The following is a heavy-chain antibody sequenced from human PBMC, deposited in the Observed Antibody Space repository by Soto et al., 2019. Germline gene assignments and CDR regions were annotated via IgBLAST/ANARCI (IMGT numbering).Heavy chain of an antibody. CDR1: GGSISSYY. D-gene: IGHD3-16*01. Sequence: PSETLSLTCTVSGGSISSYYWSWIRQPPGKGLEWIGYIYYSGSTNYNPSLKSRVTISVDTSKNQFSLKLSSVTAADMAVYYCARHGLTAYMVYYFDFWGQGTLVTVSS. J-gene: IGHJ4*02. CDR2: IYYSGST. V-gene: IGHV4-59*08. CDR3: ARHGLTAYMVYYFDF.